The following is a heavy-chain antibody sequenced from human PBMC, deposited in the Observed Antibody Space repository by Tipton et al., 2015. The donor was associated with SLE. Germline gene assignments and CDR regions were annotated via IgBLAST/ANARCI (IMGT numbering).Heavy chain of an antibody. V-gene: IGHV4-4*07. CDR3: AREESGYDHLRAFDI. J-gene: IGHJ3*02. CDR1: GGSISSYY. Sequence: TLSLTCTVSGGSISSYYWSWIRQPAGKGLEWIGRIYTSGSTNYNPSLKSRVTISVDTSKNQFSLKLSSVTAADTAVYYCAREESGYDHLRAFDIWGQGTMVTVSS. CDR2: IYTSGST. D-gene: IGHD5-12*01.